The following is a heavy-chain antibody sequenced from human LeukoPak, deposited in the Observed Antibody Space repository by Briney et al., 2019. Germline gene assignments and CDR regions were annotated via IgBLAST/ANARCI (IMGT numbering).Heavy chain of an antibody. CDR1: GFTFSSYA. J-gene: IGHJ5*02. CDR2: ISYDGSNK. D-gene: IGHD3-3*01. CDR3: ARAPAYYDFWSGYQSRYNWFAP. Sequence: AGGSLRLSCAASGFTFSSYAMHWVRQAPGKGLEWVAVISYDGSNKYYADSVKGRFTISRDNSKNTLYLQMNSLRAEDTAVYYCARAPAYYDFWSGYQSRYNWFAPSGQGTLVTVSS. V-gene: IGHV3-30*04.